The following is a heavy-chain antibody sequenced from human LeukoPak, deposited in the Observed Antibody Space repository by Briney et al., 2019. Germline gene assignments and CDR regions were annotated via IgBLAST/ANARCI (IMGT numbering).Heavy chain of an antibody. CDR1: GYTLTELS. D-gene: IGHD2-15*01. J-gene: IGHJ3*02. CDR3: ATDKYCSGGSGNTEGAFDI. Sequence: ASVKVSCKVSGYTLTELSMHWVRQAPGQGLEWMGGFDPEDGETIYAQKFQGRVTMTEDTSTDTAYMELSSLRSEDTAVYYCATDKYCSGGSGNTEGAFDIWGQGTMVTVSS. CDR2: FDPEDGET. V-gene: IGHV1-24*01.